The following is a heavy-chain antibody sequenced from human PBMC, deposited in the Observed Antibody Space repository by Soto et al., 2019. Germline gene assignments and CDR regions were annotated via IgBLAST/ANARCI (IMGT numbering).Heavy chain of an antibody. J-gene: IGHJ6*03. CDR3: AKFRGPSYSYYSMDV. Sequence: EVQLLESGGGLVQPGGSLRLSCAASGFTFGSYAMNWLRQAPGRGLECVSFISGSGRTTYYAGSVKGRFTVSRDNYKNTLYLQMNSMRAEDMSRYYCAKFRGPSYSYYSMDVWGKGTTVTVSS. D-gene: IGHD3-16*01. CDR2: ISGSGRTT. V-gene: IGHV3-23*01. CDR1: GFTFGSYA.